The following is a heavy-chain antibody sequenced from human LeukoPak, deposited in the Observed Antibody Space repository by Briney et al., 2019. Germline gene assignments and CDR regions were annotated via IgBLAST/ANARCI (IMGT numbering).Heavy chain of an antibody. V-gene: IGHV1-2*06. D-gene: IGHD6-19*01. CDR1: GYTFTGYY. CDR2: INPNSGGT. J-gene: IGHJ4*02. CDR3: ARAPVSSGFDY. Sequence: GASVKVSCKASGYTFTGYYMHWVRQAPGQGLEWMGRINPNSGGTNYAQKFQGRVTMTRDTSISTAYMELSSLRSEDTAVYYCARAPVSSGFDYWGQGTLVTVSS.